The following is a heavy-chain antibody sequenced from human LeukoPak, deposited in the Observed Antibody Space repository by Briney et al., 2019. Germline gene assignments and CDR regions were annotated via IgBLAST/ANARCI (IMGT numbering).Heavy chain of an antibody. CDR1: GYTFSSYG. D-gene: IGHD3-10*01. J-gene: IGHJ5*02. CDR2: IIPIFGTP. V-gene: IGHV1-69*13. CDR3: ATVFTPINGYGSGSYSFLGSLDP. Sequence: GASVKVSCKASGYTFSSYGISWVRQAPGQGLEWMGGIIPIFGTPNYAQKFQGRVTITADESTSTAYMELSSLRSEDTALYYCATVFTPINGYGSGSYSFLGSLDPWGQGTLVTVSS.